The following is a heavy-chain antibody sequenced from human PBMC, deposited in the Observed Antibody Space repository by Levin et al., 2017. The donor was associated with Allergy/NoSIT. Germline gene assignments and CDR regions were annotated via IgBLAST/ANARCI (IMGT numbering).Heavy chain of an antibody. CDR1: GGTFSSYA. J-gene: IGHJ5*02. V-gene: IGHV1-69*06. CDR3: ARERIDPGIAANGFDP. D-gene: IGHD6-25*01. CDR2: IIPIFGTA. Sequence: ASVKVSCKASGGTFSSYAISWVRQAPGQGLEWMGGIIPIFGTANYAQKFQGRVTITADKSTSTAYMELSSLRSEDTAVYYCARERIDPGIAANGFDPWGQGTLVTVSS.